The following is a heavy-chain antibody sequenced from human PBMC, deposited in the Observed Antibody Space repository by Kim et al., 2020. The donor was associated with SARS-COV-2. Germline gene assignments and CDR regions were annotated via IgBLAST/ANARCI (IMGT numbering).Heavy chain of an antibody. V-gene: IGHV3-33*05. CDR3: ARDLGSSRYYYGMDV. CDR1: GFTFSSYG. CDR2: ISYDGSNK. J-gene: IGHJ6*02. D-gene: IGHD1-26*01. Sequence: GGSLRLSCAASGFTFSSYGMHWVRQAPGKGLEWVAVISYDGSNKYYADSVKGRFTISRDNSKNTLYLQMNSLRAEDTAVYYCARDLGSSRYYYGMDVWGQGTTVTVSS.